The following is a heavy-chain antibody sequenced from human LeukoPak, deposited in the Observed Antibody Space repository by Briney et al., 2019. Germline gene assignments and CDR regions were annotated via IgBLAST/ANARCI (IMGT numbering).Heavy chain of an antibody. CDR2: INPNSGGT. Sequence: ASVKVSCKASGYTFTSYAMHWVRQAPGQRLEWMGWINPNSGGTNYAQKFQGRVTMTRDTSISTAYMELSRLRSDDTAVYYCARWGYSSSWPYWGQGTLVTVSS. D-gene: IGHD6-13*01. J-gene: IGHJ4*02. CDR3: ARWGYSSSWPY. CDR1: GYTFTSYA. V-gene: IGHV1-2*02.